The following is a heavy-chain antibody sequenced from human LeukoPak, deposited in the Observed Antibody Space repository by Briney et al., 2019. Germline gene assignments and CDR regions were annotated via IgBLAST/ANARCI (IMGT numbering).Heavy chain of an antibody. Sequence: GGSLRLSCAASGFTFSSYGMSWVRQAPGKGLEWVSAISGSGGSTYYADSVKGRFTISRDNSKNTLYLQMNSLRAEDTAVYYCAKVSVYGQNYYYYYMDVWAKGPRSPSP. CDR2: ISGSGGST. V-gene: IGHV3-23*01. CDR3: AKVSVYGQNYYYYYMDV. CDR1: GFTFSSYG. D-gene: IGHD5/OR15-5a*01. J-gene: IGHJ6*03.